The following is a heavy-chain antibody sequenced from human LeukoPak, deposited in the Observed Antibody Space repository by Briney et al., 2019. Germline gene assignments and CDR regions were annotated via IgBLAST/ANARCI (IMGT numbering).Heavy chain of an antibody. CDR1: GDSISSGSYY. V-gene: IGHV4-61*02. Sequence: PSETLSLTCTVSGDSISSGSYYWSWIRQPAGKGLEWIGRIYTSGSTNYNPYLKSRVTISVDTSKNQFSLRVSSVTAADTAVYYCARASYGDYLYYYYYYYMDVWGKGTTVTISS. CDR2: IYTSGST. J-gene: IGHJ6*03. CDR3: ARASYGDYLYYYYYYYMDV. D-gene: IGHD4-17*01.